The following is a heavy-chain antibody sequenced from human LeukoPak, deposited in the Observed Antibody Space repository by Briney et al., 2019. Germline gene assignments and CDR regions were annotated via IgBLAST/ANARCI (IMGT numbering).Heavy chain of an antibody. CDR3: AKIGVVPAARGTLGY. D-gene: IGHD2-2*01. J-gene: IGHJ4*02. CDR1: GFTFSSYA. V-gene: IGHV3-64*04. Sequence: PGGSLRLSCAASGFTFSSYAMHWVRQAPGKGLEYVSAISSNGGSTYYADSVKGRFTISRDNSKNTLYLQMNSLRAEDTAVYYCAKIGVVPAARGTLGYWGQGTLVTVSS. CDR2: ISSNGGST.